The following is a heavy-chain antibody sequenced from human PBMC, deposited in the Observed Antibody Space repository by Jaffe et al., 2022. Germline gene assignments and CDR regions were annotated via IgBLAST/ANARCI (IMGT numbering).Heavy chain of an antibody. V-gene: IGHV4-4*02. CDR1: GGSISSSNW. CDR2: IYHSGST. D-gene: IGHD2-2*01. J-gene: IGHJ6*03. CDR3: ARVVGDIVVVPAEDYYYYYMDV. Sequence: QVQLQESGPGLVKPSGTLSLTCAVSGGSISSSNWWSWVRQPPGKGLEWIGEIYHSGSTNYNPSLKSRVTISVDKSKNQFSLKLSSVTAADTAVYYCARVVGDIVVVPAEDYYYYYMDVWGKGTTVTVSS.